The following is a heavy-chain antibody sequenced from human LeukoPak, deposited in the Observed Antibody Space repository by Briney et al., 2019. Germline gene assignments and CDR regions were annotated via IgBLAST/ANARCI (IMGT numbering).Heavy chain of an antibody. CDR3: ARGPLYCSSTSCPTYYYGMDV. Sequence: SETLSLTCAVYGGSFSGYYWSWIRQPPGKGLEWIGEINHSGSTNYNPSLKSRVTISVDTSKNQFSLKLSSVTAADTAVYYCARGPLYCSSTSCPTYYYGMDVWGQGTTVTVSS. CDR1: GGSFSGYY. CDR2: INHSGST. V-gene: IGHV4-34*01. D-gene: IGHD2-2*01. J-gene: IGHJ6*02.